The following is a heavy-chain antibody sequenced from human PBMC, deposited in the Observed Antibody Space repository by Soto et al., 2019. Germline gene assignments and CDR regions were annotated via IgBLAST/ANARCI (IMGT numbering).Heavy chain of an antibody. D-gene: IGHD3-10*01. V-gene: IGHV4-59*01. CDR2: IYYSGST. CDR1: GGSISSYY. CDR3: ARVGYYGSGSYLYYYYGMDV. Sequence: PSETLSLTCTVSGGSISSYYWGWIRQPPGKGLEWIGYIYYSGSTNYNPSLKSRVTISVDTSKNQFSLKLSSVTAADTAVYYCARVGYYGSGSYLYYYYGMDVWGQGTTVTVSS. J-gene: IGHJ6*02.